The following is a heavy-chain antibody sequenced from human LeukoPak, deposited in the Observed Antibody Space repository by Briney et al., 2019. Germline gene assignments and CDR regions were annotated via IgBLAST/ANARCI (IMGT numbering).Heavy chain of an antibody. V-gene: IGHV3-64*01. CDR3: ARGAQLTDC. CDR2: IGPDGGTT. CDR1: GFTFYTYG. D-gene: IGHD6-13*01. J-gene: IGHJ4*02. Sequence: LGGSLTLSCPASGFTFYTYGMHWVRQAPGMGLEYVSGIGPDGGTTYYAKSVKGRLTISRDNSKSMVYLQMGSLTADDMAVYYWARGAQLTDCWGQGTLVS.